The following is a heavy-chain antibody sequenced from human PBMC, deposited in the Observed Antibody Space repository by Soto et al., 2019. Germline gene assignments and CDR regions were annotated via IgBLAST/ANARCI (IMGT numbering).Heavy chain of an antibody. J-gene: IGHJ6*02. V-gene: IGHV3-7*01. D-gene: IGHD6-13*01. CDR3: ARIASAGRGWDV. Sequence: EVQLVESGGGLVQPGGSLRLSCAASGFTFSSYWMSWVRQAPVKGLEWVGNIKQDGSEKNYVDFMEGRFTISRDNAENSLHLQMNSLRAEDTAVYYCARIASAGRGWDVWGQGTTVVVSS. CDR2: IKQDGSEK. CDR1: GFTFSSYW.